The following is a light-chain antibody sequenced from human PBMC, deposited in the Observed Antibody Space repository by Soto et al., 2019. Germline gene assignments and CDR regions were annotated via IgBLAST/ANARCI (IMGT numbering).Light chain of an antibody. CDR3: QAWDSTTVV. CDR2: QDN. Sequence: SYELTQPPSVSVSPGQTASITCSGDILEHKYACWYQQKPGQSPVLVIYQDNKRPSGIPGRFSGSNSGNTATLTISGTQAMDEADYYCQAWDSTTVVFGGGTKLTVL. J-gene: IGLJ2*01. CDR1: ILEHKY. V-gene: IGLV3-1*01.